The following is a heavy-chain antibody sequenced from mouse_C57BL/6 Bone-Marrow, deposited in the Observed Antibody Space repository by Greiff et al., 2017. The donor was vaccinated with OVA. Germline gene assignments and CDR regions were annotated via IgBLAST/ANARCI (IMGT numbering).Heavy chain of an antibody. CDR1: GFTFSDYG. Sequence: EVMLVESGGGLVQPGGSLKLSCAASGFTFSDYGMAWVRQAPRKGPEWVAFISNLAYSIYYADTVTGRFTISRENAKNTLYLEMSSLRSEDTAMYYCARHAGEVSYWGQGTLVTVSA. CDR2: ISNLAYSI. J-gene: IGHJ3*01. V-gene: IGHV5-15*01. CDR3: ARHAGEVSY.